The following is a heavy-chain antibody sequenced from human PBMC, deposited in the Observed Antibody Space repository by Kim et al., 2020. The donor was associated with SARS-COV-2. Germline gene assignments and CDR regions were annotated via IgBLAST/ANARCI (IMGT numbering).Heavy chain of an antibody. CDR3: ARDQAVATYFDH. Sequence: SETLSLTCTVSGGSISSSFWSWIRQPAGKGLEWIGRIYNSGYSDSNPSLKSRVTMSIDTSKNQFSLKLTSVTAADTAVYYCARDQAVATYFDHWGQGAL. CDR2: IYNSGYS. J-gene: IGHJ4*02. V-gene: IGHV4-4*07. CDR1: GGSISSSF.